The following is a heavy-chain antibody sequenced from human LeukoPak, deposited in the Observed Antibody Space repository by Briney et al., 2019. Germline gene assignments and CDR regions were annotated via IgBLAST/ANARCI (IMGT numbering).Heavy chain of an antibody. V-gene: IGHV3-64*01. J-gene: IGHJ4*02. CDR3: ARDRSGSGDY. Sequence: PGGSLRLSCAASGFTFSTYAMHWVRQAPGKGLEYVSSITSNGDNTFYANSVKGRFTISRDNSKNTLYLQMGSLRAEDMAVYYCARDRSGSGDYWGQGTLGTVSS. D-gene: IGHD2-15*01. CDR1: GFTFSTYA. CDR2: ITSNGDNT.